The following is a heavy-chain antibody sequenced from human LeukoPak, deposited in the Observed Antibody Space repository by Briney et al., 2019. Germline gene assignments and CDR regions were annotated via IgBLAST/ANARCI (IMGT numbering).Heavy chain of an antibody. CDR1: GYTFTAYY. D-gene: IGHD5-18*01. Sequence: GASVKVSSKPSGYTFTAYYMHWVRQAPGQGLEWMGWINPNSGGTNYAQKFQGRVTMTRDTSINTAYMELSRLTSDDTAAYSCASGPTRYSPHPYFDYWGQGTLVTVSS. J-gene: IGHJ4*02. CDR3: ASGPTRYSPHPYFDY. CDR2: INPNSGGT. V-gene: IGHV1-2*02.